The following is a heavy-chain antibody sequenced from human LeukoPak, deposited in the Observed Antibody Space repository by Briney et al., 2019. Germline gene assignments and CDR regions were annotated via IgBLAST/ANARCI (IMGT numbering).Heavy chain of an antibody. CDR1: GDSISSSSYY. CDR2: IYYSGST. Sequence: SETLSLTCSVSGDSISSSSYYWSWIRQPPGKGLEWIGYIYYSGSTNYNPSLKSRVTISVDTSKNQFSLKLSSVTAADTAVYHCARWYGEGPFDYWGQGTLVTVSS. CDR3: ARWYGEGPFDY. J-gene: IGHJ4*02. V-gene: IGHV4-61*01. D-gene: IGHD4-17*01.